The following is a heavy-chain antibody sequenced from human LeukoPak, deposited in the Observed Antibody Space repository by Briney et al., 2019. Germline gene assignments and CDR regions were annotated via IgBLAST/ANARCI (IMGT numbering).Heavy chain of an antibody. CDR1: GFTFSDYA. J-gene: IGHJ5*02. CDR2: ISDGTAGT. D-gene: IGHD3-3*01. CDR3: ARASGLRSFTLIS. Sequence: PGGSLRLSCAASGFTFSDYAMNWVRQAPGKGLEWISRISDGTAGTYYADSVKGRFTISRDNSKYTLYPQMNGLRVEDTAVYYCARASGLRSFTLISWGLGTLVAVSS. V-gene: IGHV3-23*01.